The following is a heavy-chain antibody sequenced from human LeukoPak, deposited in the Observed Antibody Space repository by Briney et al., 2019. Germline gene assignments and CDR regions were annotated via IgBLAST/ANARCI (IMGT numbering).Heavy chain of an antibody. V-gene: IGHV4-34*01. CDR2: INHSGST. CDR1: GGSFSGYH. Sequence: SETLSLTCAVYGGSFSGYHWSWIRQPPGKGLEWIGEINHSGSTNYNPSLKSRVTISVDTSKNQFSLKLSSVTAADTAVYYCARASPIVATRSNWFDPWGQGTLVTVSS. CDR3: ARASPIVATRSNWFDP. J-gene: IGHJ5*02. D-gene: IGHD5-12*01.